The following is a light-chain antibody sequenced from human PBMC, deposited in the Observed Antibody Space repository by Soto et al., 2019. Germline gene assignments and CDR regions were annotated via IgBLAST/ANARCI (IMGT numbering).Light chain of an antibody. J-gene: IGKJ5*01. CDR1: QSLTISF. CDR3: QQYGTSEII. CDR2: DTS. Sequence: EFVLTQSPGTLSLSPGERATLSCRASQSLTISFIAWYQQRPGQAPRLLIYDTSSRASGIPDRFSGSGSGTDFTLTISRLETEDFAVFYCQQYGTSEIIFGQGTRLEIK. V-gene: IGKV3-20*01.